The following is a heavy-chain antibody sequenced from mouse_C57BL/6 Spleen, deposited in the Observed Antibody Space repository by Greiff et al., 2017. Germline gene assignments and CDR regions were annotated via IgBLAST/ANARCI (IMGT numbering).Heavy chain of an antibody. CDR1: GYTFTSYW. D-gene: IGHD1-1*01. Sequence: QVQLKQPGAELVKPGASVKLSCKASGYTFTSYWMQWVKQRPGPGLEWIGEIDPSDSYTNYNQKFKGKATLTVDTSSSTAYMQLSSLTSEDSAVYYCARRFTTVVADYWGQGTTLTVSS. V-gene: IGHV1-50*01. J-gene: IGHJ2*01. CDR3: ARRFTTVVADY. CDR2: IDPSDSYT.